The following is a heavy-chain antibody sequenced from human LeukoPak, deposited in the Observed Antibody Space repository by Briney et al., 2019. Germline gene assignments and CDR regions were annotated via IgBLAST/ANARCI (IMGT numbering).Heavy chain of an antibody. Sequence: GESLKISCQGSGYSFANYWIGWVRQLPGKGLDWMGIIYPGDSDTRYSPSFQGQVTISADKSISTAYLQWSSLKASDTAMYYCARLLRPNIAMGGMGLWGQGTLVTVSS. J-gene: IGHJ4*02. CDR1: GYSFANYW. CDR2: IYPGDSDT. D-gene: IGHD6-19*01. CDR3: ARLLRPNIAMGGMGL. V-gene: IGHV5-51*01.